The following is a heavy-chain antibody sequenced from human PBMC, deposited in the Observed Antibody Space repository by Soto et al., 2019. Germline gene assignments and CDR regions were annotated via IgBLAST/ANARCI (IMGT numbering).Heavy chain of an antibody. J-gene: IGHJ4*02. CDR2: INAGNGNT. Sequence: GASVKVSCKASGYTFTSYAMHWVRQAPGQRLEWMGWINAGNGNTKYSQKFQGRVTITRDTSASTAYMELSSLRSEDTAVYYCARVRIAAAGSFDYWGQGTLVTVSS. CDR1: GYTFTSYA. D-gene: IGHD6-13*01. CDR3: ARVRIAAAGSFDY. V-gene: IGHV1-3*01.